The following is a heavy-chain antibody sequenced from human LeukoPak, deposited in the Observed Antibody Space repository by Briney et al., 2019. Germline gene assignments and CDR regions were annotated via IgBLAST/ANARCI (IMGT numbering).Heavy chain of an antibody. Sequence: SETLSLTCTVSGGSMSSYYWSWIRQPPGKGLEWIGYIFYSGSTNYNPSLKSRVTLSVDTSKNQFSLKLGSVTAADTAVYYCARQPYMLGAYYFDYWGQGTLVTVSS. CDR3: ARQPYMLGAYYFDY. V-gene: IGHV4-59*08. J-gene: IGHJ4*02. CDR2: IFYSGST. CDR1: GGSMSSYY. D-gene: IGHD1-26*01.